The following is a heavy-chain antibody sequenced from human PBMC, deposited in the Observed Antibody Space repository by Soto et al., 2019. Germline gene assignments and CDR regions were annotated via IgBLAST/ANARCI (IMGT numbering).Heavy chain of an antibody. V-gene: IGHV3-21*01. J-gene: IGHJ4*02. Sequence: PWGSLTLSCAASGGTFSSYSMNWVRQAPGKGLEWVSLVSFDSNYIYYADSVKGRFTISRDNAKNSVYLQMNSLRAEDTAVYYCARERGWQVSFDYWGQGALVTVYS. CDR2: VSFDSNYI. CDR1: GGTFSSYS. CDR3: ARERGWQVSFDY.